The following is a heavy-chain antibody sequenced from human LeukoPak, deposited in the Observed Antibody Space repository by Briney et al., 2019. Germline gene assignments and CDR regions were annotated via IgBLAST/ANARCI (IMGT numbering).Heavy chain of an antibody. D-gene: IGHD2-21*01. J-gene: IGHJ3*01. CDR1: GFTFSSHS. Sequence: TGGSLRLSCEASGFTFSSHSMTWVRQATGKTLEWISYIGHTGSPAHYADSVRGRFTISRDNAKNSLYLQMNSLTVEDTAVYYCARDQRPYCGGECYCAIDLWGRGTLVTVSS. CDR3: ARDQRPYCGGECYCAIDL. CDR2: IGHTGSPA. V-gene: IGHV3-48*01.